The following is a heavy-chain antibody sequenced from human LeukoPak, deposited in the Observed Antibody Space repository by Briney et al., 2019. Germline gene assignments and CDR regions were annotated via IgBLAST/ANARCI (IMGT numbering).Heavy chain of an antibody. CDR1: GGSISSSSYY. CDR3: ARSLWGYFDY. D-gene: IGHD2-21*01. CDR2: IYYSGST. Sequence: SETLSLTCTVSGGSISSSSYYWGWIRQPPGKGLEWIGSIYYSGSTYYNPSLKSRVTISVDTSKNQFSLKLSSVTAADTAVYYCARSLWGYFDYWGQGTLVTVSS. V-gene: IGHV4-39*01. J-gene: IGHJ4*02.